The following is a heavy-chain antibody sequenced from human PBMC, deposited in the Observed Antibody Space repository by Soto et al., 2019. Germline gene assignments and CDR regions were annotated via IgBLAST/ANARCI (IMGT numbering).Heavy chain of an antibody. V-gene: IGHV1-69*06. D-gene: IGHD3-3*01. CDR2: IIPIFGTA. Sequence: SVKVSCKASGGTFSSYAISWVRQAPGQGLEWMGGIIPIFGTANYAQKFQGRVTITADKSTSTAYMELSSVRSEDTAVYYCASAAVFGVGPRGYGMDVWGQGTTVTVSS. J-gene: IGHJ6*02. CDR1: GGTFSSYA. CDR3: ASAAVFGVGPRGYGMDV.